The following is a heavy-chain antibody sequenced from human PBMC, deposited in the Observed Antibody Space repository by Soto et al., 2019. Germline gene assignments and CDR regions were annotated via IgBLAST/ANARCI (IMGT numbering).Heavy chain of an antibody. CDR2: INHSGST. CDR3: ARGLGQLALY. J-gene: IGHJ4*02. V-gene: IGHV4-34*01. Sequence: ASETLSLTCAVYGGSFSGYYWSWIRQPPGKGLEWIGEINHSGSTNYNPSLKSRVTISVDTSKNQFSLKLSSVTAADTAVYYCARGLGQLALYWGQGTLVTVSS. CDR1: GGSFSGYY. D-gene: IGHD6-6*01.